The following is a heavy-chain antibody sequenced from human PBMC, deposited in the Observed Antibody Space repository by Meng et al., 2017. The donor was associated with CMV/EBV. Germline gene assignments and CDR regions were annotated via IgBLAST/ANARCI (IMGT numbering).Heavy chain of an antibody. D-gene: IGHD1-26*01. CDR3: ARDTGRVGTTLLFRPYSYYGMDV. V-gene: IGHV3-21*01. Sequence: GGSLRLSCAASGFTFSSYSMNWVRQAPGKGLEWVSYISSSSSYIYYADSVKGRFTISRDNAKNSMYLQMNSLRAEDTAVFYCARDTGRVGTTLLFRPYSYYGMDVWGLGTTVTVSS. CDR2: ISSSSSYI. J-gene: IGHJ6*02. CDR1: GFTFSSYS.